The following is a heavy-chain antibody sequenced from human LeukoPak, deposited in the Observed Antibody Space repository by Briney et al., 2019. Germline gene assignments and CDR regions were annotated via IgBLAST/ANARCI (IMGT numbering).Heavy chain of an antibody. D-gene: IGHD6-13*01. CDR2: ILYSGST. J-gene: IGHJ6*03. CDR3: ARGSSSWSDYYYMDV. CDR1: GGSISSYY. Sequence: PSETLSLTCTVSGGSISSYYWSWIRQPPGKRLEWIGYILYSGSTNYNPSLKSRVTMSVDTSKNQFSLKVSSVTAADTAVYSCARGSSSWSDYYYMDVWGKGTTVTVSS. V-gene: IGHV4-59*01.